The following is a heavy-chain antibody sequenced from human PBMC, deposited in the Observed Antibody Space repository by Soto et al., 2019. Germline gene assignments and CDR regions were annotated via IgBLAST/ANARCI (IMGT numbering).Heavy chain of an antibody. D-gene: IGHD3-22*01. V-gene: IGHV4-30-4*01. Sequence: SETLSLTCTVSGGSISSGDYYWSWICHPPGKGLEWIGYIYYSGSTYYNPSLKSRVTISVDTSKNQFSLKLSSVTAADTAVYYCARGSYYYDRSGYYHYWGQGTLVTVSS. CDR3: ARGSYYYDRSGYYHY. J-gene: IGHJ4*02. CDR2: IYYSGST. CDR1: GGSISSGDYY.